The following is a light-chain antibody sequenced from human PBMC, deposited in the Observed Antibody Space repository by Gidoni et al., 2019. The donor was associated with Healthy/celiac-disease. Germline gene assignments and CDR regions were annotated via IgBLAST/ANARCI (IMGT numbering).Light chain of an antibody. V-gene: IGKV3-11*01. J-gene: IGKJ4*01. CDR2: DAS. CDR3: QQRSNWPLLT. CDR1: QSVSSY. Sequence: EIVLTQSPATLSLSQGDRATLSCRASQSVSSYLAWYQQKPGQAPRLLIYDASTRATGIPARFSGSGSGTDFTLTISSLEPEDFAVYYCQQRSNWPLLTFGGGTKVEIK.